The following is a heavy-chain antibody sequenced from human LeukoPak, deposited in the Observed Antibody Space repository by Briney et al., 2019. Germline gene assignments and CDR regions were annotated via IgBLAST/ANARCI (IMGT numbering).Heavy chain of an antibody. D-gene: IGHD3/OR15-3a*01. CDR3: ARGTGNYYGY. CDR2: ISGSGGST. V-gene: IGHV3-74*01. J-gene: IGHJ4*02. Sequence: GGSLRLSCAASGFTFSSYWMHWVRQAPGKGLEWVSAISGSGGSTYYADSVKGRFTITRDSAKNTLYLQMNSLRAEDTAVYYCARGTGNYYGYWGQGTLVTVSS. CDR1: GFTFSSYW.